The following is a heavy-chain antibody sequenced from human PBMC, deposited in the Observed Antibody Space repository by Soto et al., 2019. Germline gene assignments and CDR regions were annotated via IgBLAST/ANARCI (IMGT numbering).Heavy chain of an antibody. J-gene: IGHJ6*02. D-gene: IGHD6-13*01. CDR1: GFTFSSYG. V-gene: IGHV3-30*18. Sequence: GSLRLSCAASGFTFSSYGMHWVRQAPGKGLEWVAVISYDGSNKYYADSVKGRFTISRDNSKNTLYLQMNSLRAEDTAVYYCAKDGPTYSSSFHYYYYYGMDVWGQGTTVTVSS. CDR2: ISYDGSNK. CDR3: AKDGPTYSSSFHYYYYYGMDV.